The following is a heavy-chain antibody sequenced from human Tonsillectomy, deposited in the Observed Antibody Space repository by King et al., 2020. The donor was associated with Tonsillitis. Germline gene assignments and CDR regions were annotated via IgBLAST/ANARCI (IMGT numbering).Heavy chain of an antibody. CDR2: ISSSGTYI. Sequence: VQLVESGGGLVKPGGSLRLSCAASGFTFSSYTMTWVRQAPGKGLEWVSSISSSGTYIYYADSVKGRFTISRDNAKNHLYLQMNSLRAEDTGVYYCARDSNDFWSGYYNHWGQGTLVTVSS. CDR3: ARDSNDFWSGYYNH. D-gene: IGHD3-3*01. J-gene: IGHJ5*02. V-gene: IGHV3-21*01. CDR1: GFTFSSYT.